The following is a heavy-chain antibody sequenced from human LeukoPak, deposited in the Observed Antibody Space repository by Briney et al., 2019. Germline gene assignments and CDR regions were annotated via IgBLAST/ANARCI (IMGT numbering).Heavy chain of an antibody. D-gene: IGHD3-22*01. CDR1: GGTFSSYA. CDR2: IIPTFGTA. CDR3: ARDQGSSGYYSDDDDAFDI. V-gene: IGHV1-69*13. J-gene: IGHJ3*02. Sequence: GASVKVSRKASGGTFSSYAISWVRQAPGQGLEWMGGIIPTFGTANYAQKFQGRVTITADESTSTAYMELSSLRSEDTAVYYRARDQGSSGYYSDDDDAFDIWGQGTMVTVSS.